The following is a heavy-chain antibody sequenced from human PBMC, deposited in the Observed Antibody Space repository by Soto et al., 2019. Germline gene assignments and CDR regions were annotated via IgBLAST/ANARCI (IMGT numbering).Heavy chain of an antibody. D-gene: IGHD3-3*01. V-gene: IGHV3-23*01. CDR2: ISGSGGST. CDR3: AKDRSVDFWSGYYPYYFDY. CDR1: GFTFSSYA. J-gene: IGHJ4*02. Sequence: GGSLRLSCAASGFTFSSYAMSWARQAPGKGLEWVSAISGSGGSTYYADSVKGRFTISRDNSKNTLYLQMNSLRAEDTAVYYCAKDRSVDFWSGYYPYYFDYWGQGTLVTVSS.